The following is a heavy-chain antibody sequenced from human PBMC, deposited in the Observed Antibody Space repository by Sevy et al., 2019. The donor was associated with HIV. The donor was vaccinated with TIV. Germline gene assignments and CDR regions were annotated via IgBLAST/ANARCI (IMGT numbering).Heavy chain of an antibody. CDR1: GFTFSSYA. Sequence: GGSLRLSCAASGFTFSSYAMHWVRQAPGKGLEWVALISNVGTNKYADAVKGRYTISRDNSKNTLYLQMNSLRAEDKAVYYCARVRVGRYCTDGVCYSYFDYWGQGTLVTVSS. V-gene: IGHV3-30-3*01. CDR2: ISNVGTNK. CDR3: ARVRVGRYCTDGVCYSYFDY. D-gene: IGHD2-8*01. J-gene: IGHJ4*02.